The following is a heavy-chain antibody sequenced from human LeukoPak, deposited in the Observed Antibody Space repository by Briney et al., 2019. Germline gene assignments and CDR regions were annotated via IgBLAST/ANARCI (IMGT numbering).Heavy chain of an antibody. CDR1: GFTFSSYG. J-gene: IGHJ4*02. V-gene: IGHV3-30*18. CDR3: AKGEQWLAPIEFDY. CDR2: ITYDGSNK. Sequence: GRSLGLSCAASGFTFSSYGMHWVRQAPGKGLEWVAVITYDGSNKYYADSVKGRFTISRDNSKNTLYLQMNSLRAEDTAVYYCAKGEQWLAPIEFDYWGQGTLVTVSS. D-gene: IGHD6-19*01.